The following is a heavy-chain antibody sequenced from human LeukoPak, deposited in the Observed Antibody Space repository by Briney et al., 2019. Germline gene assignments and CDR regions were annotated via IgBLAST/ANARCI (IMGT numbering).Heavy chain of an antibody. V-gene: IGHV3-11*01. J-gene: IGHJ3*02. D-gene: IGHD3-22*01. Sequence: GGSLRLSCEVSGFTFSDYTMTWVRQAPGKGLEWVSYISTSSSTIYYADSVKGRFTISRDNAKNSLYLQMNSLRAEDTAVYYCASSATYYYDSSGYNDAFDIWGQGTMVTVSS. CDR1: GFTFSDYT. CDR3: ASSATYYYDSSGYNDAFDI. CDR2: ISTSSSTI.